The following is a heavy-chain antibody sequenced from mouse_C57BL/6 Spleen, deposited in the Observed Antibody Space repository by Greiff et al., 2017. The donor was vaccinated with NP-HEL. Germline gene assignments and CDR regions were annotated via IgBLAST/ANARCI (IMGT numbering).Heavy chain of an antibody. CDR1: GYAFSSSW. V-gene: IGHV1-82*01. Sequence: VKLQESGPELVKPGASVKISCKASGYAFSSSWMNWVKQRPGKGLEWIGRIYPGDGDTNYNGKFKGKATLTADKSSSTAYMQLSSLTSEDSAVYFCARGYYGSSPYAMDYWGQGTSVTVSS. CDR3: ARGYYGSSPYAMDY. CDR2: IYPGDGDT. D-gene: IGHD1-1*01. J-gene: IGHJ4*01.